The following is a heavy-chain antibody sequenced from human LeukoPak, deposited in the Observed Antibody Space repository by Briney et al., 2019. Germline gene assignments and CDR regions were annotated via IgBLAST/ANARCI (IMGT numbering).Heavy chain of an antibody. CDR1: GGSISSYY. CDR3: ARSTVTTEGLGDAFDI. Sequence: SETLSLTCTVSGGSISSYYWSRIRQPAGKGLEWIGRIYTSGSTNYNPSLKSRVTMSVDTSKNQFSLKLSSVTAADTAVYYCARSTVTTEGLGDAFDIWGQRTMVTVSS. J-gene: IGHJ3*02. CDR2: IYTSGST. D-gene: IGHD4-17*01. V-gene: IGHV4-4*07.